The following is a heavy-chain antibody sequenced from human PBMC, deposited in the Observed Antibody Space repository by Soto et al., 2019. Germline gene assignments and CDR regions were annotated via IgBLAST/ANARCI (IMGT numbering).Heavy chain of an antibody. Sequence: GGSLRLSCAASGFTFSSYSMNWVRQAPGKGLEWVSSISSSSSYIYYADSVKGRFTISRDNAKNSLYLQMNSLRAEDTAVYYCARDRADYIWGSYSIGYWGQGTLVTVSS. J-gene: IGHJ4*02. CDR2: ISSSSSYI. D-gene: IGHD3-16*01. V-gene: IGHV3-21*01. CDR3: ARDRADYIWGSYSIGY. CDR1: GFTFSSYS.